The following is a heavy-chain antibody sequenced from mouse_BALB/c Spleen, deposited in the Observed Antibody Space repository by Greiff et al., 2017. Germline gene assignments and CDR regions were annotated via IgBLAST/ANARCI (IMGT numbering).Heavy chain of an antibody. V-gene: IGHV1-54*01. CDR3: AMRHITRATYAMDD. CDR2: INPGSGGT. D-gene: IGHD1-2*01. J-gene: IGHJ4*01. CDR1: GYAFTNYL. Sequence: VQLQQSGAELVRPGTSVKVSCKASGYAFTNYLIEWVKQRPGQGLEWIGVINPGSGGTNYNEKFKGKATLTADTSSSTAYMQLSSLTSDDSAVYVCAMRHITRATYAMDDWGQGTSVTVSS.